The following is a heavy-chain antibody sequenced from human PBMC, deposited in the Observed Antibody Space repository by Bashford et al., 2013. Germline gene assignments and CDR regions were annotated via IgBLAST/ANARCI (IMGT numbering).Heavy chain of an antibody. CDR3: ARTYYYDSSGYSHYYFDY. J-gene: IGHJ4*02. Sequence: ASVKVSCKASKYTFTTYYVHWVRQAPGQGLEWMGWIKPNSDDTNYAQKFQGRVTLTTDTSISTAYMELSRLRSDDTGVYYCARTYYYDSSGYSHYYFDYWGQGTLVTVSS. V-gene: IGHV1-2*02. D-gene: IGHD3-22*01. CDR1: KYTFTTYY. CDR2: IKPNSDDT.